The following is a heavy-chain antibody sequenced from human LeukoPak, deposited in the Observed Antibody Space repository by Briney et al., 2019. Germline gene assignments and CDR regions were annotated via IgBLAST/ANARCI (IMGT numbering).Heavy chain of an antibody. V-gene: IGHV3-23*01. D-gene: IGHD6-6*01. CDR3: AKDVSTSSGTYFDY. J-gene: IGHJ4*02. CDR1: GFTFSSSA. Sequence: GGSLRLSCAASGFTFSSSAMNWVRQAPGKGLEWVSTISGSGGNTYYADSVKGRFTISRDNSKNTLYLQMNSLRAEDTAVYFCAKDVSTSSGTYFDYWGQGTLVTVPS. CDR2: ISGSGGNT.